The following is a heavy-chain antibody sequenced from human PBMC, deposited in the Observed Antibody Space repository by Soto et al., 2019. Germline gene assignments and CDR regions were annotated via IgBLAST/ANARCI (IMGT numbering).Heavy chain of an antibody. J-gene: IGHJ3*02. CDR3: ARGLTGRYYDFWSGYYDAFDI. D-gene: IGHD3-3*01. CDR1: GGSFSGYY. Sequence: SETLCLTCAGYGGSFSGYYWSGIRQPPGKGLEWIGEINHSGSTNYNPSLKSRVTISVDTSKNQFSLKLSSVTAADTAVYYCARGLTGRYYDFWSGYYDAFDIWGQGTMVTVSS. V-gene: IGHV4-34*01. CDR2: INHSGST.